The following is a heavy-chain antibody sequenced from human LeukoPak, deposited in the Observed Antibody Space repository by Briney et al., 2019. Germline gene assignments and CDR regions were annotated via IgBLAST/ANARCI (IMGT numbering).Heavy chain of an antibody. V-gene: IGHV1-2*02. CDR3: TRGTGTSWFDF. D-gene: IGHD1-1*01. J-gene: IGHJ5*01. CDR1: GYTFTDHY. Sequence: ASVKVSCKASGYTFTDHYVHWVRQAPGQGLEWMGWINIKSGGTNYAEKFQGRATLTRDTSINSASMEVSGLRFDDTAVYYCTRGTGTSWFDFWGQGALVTVSS. CDR2: INIKSGGT.